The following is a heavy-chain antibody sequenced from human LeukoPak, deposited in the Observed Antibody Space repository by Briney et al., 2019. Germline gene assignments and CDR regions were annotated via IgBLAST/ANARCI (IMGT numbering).Heavy chain of an antibody. D-gene: IGHD6-13*01. CDR1: GYTFTSYG. Sequence: KVSCKASGYTFTSYGINWVRQATGQGLEWMGWMNPNSGNTGYAQKFQGRVTMTRNTSISTAYMELSSLRSEDTAVYYCAKESSRSWYPNWFDPWGQGTLVTVSS. J-gene: IGHJ5*02. V-gene: IGHV1-8*01. CDR2: MNPNSGNT. CDR3: AKESSRSWYPNWFDP.